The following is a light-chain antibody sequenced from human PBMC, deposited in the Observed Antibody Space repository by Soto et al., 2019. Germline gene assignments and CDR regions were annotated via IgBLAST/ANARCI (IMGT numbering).Light chain of an antibody. CDR2: GAS. V-gene: IGKV3-20*01. CDR3: QQYGISRT. J-gene: IGKJ1*01. Sequence: EIVLTQSPGTLSLSPGERATLSCRASQSVSSSYLAWYQQKPGQAPRLLIYGASSRATGIPDRFSGSGSGTNFTLTISRLEPEDFAVDYCQQYGISRTFGQGTKVEI. CDR1: QSVSSSY.